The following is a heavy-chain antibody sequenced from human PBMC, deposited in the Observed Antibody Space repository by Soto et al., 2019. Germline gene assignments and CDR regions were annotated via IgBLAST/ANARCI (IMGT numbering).Heavy chain of an antibody. CDR2: IYYSGGT. Sequence: SGTLSLTCTVSGDSIKTDYYWSWIRQPPGKGLEWIGHIYYSGGTFYSPSLKSRLTLSVDTSKNQFSLRLSSVTAADTAVYYCDRDTAANYYDSSTYYPRFAPWGKGTMVTVSS. V-gene: IGHV4-30-4*01. D-gene: IGHD3-22*01. CDR1: GDSIKTDYY. J-gene: IGHJ5*02. CDR3: DRDTAANYYDSSTYYPRFAP.